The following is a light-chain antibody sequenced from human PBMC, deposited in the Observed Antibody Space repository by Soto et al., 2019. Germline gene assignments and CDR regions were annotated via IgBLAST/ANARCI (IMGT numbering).Light chain of an antibody. V-gene: IGKV3-15*01. Sequence: EIVMTQSPATLSVSPGERATLSCRASQSVSSNLAWYQQKPGQAPRLLIYGASTRATGIPARFSGSGSGTEFTLCISSLQSEDCAVYCCQPYNNWITVGQGTRLEIK. CDR2: GAS. CDR3: QPYNNWIT. CDR1: QSVSSN. J-gene: IGKJ5*01.